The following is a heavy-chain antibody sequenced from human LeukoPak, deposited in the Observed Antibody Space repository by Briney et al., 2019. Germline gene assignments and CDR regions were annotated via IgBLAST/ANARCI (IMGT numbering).Heavy chain of an antibody. D-gene: IGHD1-20*01. V-gene: IGHV4-39*07. Sequence: SETLSLTCTVSGGSISSSSYYWGWIRQPPGKGLEWIGSIYYSGSTYYNPSLKSRVTISVDTSKNQFSLKLSSVTAADTAVYYCARVGTPDITGTTTWFDPWGQGTLVTVSS. CDR2: IYYSGST. J-gene: IGHJ5*02. CDR1: GGSISSSSYY. CDR3: ARVGTPDITGTTTWFDP.